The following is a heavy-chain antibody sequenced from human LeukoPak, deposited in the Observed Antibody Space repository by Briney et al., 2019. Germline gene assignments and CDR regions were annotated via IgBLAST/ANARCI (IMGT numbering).Heavy chain of an antibody. CDR3: ARTPIYYFDNSGYYN. V-gene: IGHV1-2*02. J-gene: IGHJ4*02. Sequence: AASVKVSCKASGYTFTGYYMHWVRQAPGQGLEWIGWINPNSGGTNYAQKFQGRVTMTRDTSISTAYMELSRLRSDDTAVYYCARTPIYYFDNSGYYNWGQGTLVTVSS. CDR2: INPNSGGT. CDR1: GYTFTGYY. D-gene: IGHD3-22*01.